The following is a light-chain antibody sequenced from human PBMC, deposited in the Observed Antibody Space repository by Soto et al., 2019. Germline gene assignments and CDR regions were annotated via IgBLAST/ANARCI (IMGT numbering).Light chain of an antibody. J-gene: IGLJ1*01. CDR1: SSDVGGYNY. V-gene: IGLV2-14*03. CDR3: SSYASSSSLV. Sequence: QSVLTQAVSVSGSPGQSITISCTGTSSDVGGYNYVSWYQQHPDIAPKLMIYDVTNRPSGVSNRFSGSKSGNTASLTISGLQAEDEAGYYCSSYASSSSLVFGTGTKVTVL. CDR2: DVT.